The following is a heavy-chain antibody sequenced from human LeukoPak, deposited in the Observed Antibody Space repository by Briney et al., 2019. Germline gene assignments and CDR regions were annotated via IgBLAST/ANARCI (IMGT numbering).Heavy chain of an antibody. Sequence: GGSLRLSCAASGLTVITNDMTWVRQATGKGHEWVSVLYSDGNTKYADSVQGRFTISRDNSKNTLYLEMNSLSPDDTAVYYCARGVEPLAANTLAYWGQGTLVTVSS. J-gene: IGHJ4*02. CDR2: LYSDGNT. CDR3: ARGVEPLAANTLAY. D-gene: IGHD1-14*01. V-gene: IGHV3-53*01. CDR1: GLTVITND.